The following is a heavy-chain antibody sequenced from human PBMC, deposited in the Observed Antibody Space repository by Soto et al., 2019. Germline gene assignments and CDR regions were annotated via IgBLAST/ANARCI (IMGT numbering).Heavy chain of an antibody. V-gene: IGHV3-48*02. CDR2: ISSSSSTI. Sequence: GSLRLSCAASGFTFSSYSMNWDRQAPGKVLEWVSYISSSSSTIYYADSVKGRFTISRDNAKNSLYLQMNSLRDEDTAVYYCGGGPGYSSGWGYYYYYGMDVWGQGXTVTVYS. J-gene: IGHJ6*02. CDR1: GFTFSSYS. CDR3: GGGPGYSSGWGYYYYYGMDV. D-gene: IGHD6-19*01.